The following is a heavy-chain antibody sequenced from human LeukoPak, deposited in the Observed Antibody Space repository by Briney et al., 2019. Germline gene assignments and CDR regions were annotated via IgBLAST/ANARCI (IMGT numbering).Heavy chain of an antibody. D-gene: IGHD2-21*02. Sequence: GGSLRLSCAASGFTFSSDVMSWVRQAPGKGLEWVSSISSCGAGTFYAASVKGRFTISRDNSKNTVDLQMNSLRAEDTAVYSCARVTFGFSNYWGQGTLVTVSS. J-gene: IGHJ4*02. V-gene: IGHV3-23*01. CDR3: ARVTFGFSNY. CDR2: ISSCGAGT. CDR1: GFTFSSDV.